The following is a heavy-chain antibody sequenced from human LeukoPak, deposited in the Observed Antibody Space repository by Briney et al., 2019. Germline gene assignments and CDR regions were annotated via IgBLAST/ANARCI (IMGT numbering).Heavy chain of an antibody. D-gene: IGHD3-3*01. J-gene: IGHJ4*02. CDR3: ARGLYAGAVDY. CDR1: GGSISSYY. CDR2: IYTSGST. V-gene: IGHV4-4*07. Sequence: SETLSLTCTVSGGSISSYYWSWIRQPAGKGLEWIGRIYTSGSTNYNPSLKSRVTMSVDTSKNQFSLKLSSVIGADTAVYYCARGLYAGAVDYWGQGTLVTVSS.